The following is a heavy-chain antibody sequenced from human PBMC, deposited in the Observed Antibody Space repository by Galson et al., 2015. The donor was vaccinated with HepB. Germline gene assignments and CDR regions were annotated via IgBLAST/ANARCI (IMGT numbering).Heavy chain of an antibody. CDR3: ARDRVSTRRLSSSGWYAY. CDR2: IKQDGSET. D-gene: IGHD6-19*01. V-gene: IGHV3-7*03. Sequence: SLRLSCATSGFTFSNYWMSWVRLVPGKGLEWLANIKQDGSETFHVDAVKGRFTISRDNAKNLLYLQMHTLRVEDTGVYYCARDRVSTRRLSSSGWYAYWGQGTPVTVS. J-gene: IGHJ4*02. CDR1: GFTFSNYW.